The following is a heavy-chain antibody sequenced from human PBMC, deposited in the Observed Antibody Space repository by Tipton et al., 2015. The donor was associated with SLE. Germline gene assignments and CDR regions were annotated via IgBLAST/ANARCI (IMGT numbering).Heavy chain of an antibody. Sequence: TLSLTCSVSGGSISGSYWSWIRQPPRKGLEWIGYIYYSGSTNYNPSLKSRVTISVDTSKNQFSLKLSSVTAADTAVYYCARRLTRYSGYDYFDYWGQGTLVTVSS. CDR1: GGSISGSY. V-gene: IGHV4-59*08. CDR2: IYYSGST. J-gene: IGHJ4*02. D-gene: IGHD5-12*01. CDR3: ARRLTRYSGYDYFDY.